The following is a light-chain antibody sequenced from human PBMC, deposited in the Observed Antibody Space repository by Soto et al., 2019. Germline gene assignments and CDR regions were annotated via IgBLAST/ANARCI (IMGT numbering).Light chain of an antibody. CDR1: QSVLYSSNNKNY. CDR2: WAS. Sequence: DIVMTQSPDSLAVSLGERATINCKSSQSVLYSSNNKNYLAWYQQKPGQPPKLLIYWASTRESGVPDRFSGSGSGTDFTLTISSLQAEDVAVYYCQQYCSTPLTFGGGTKVEIK. CDR3: QQYCSTPLT. J-gene: IGKJ4*01. V-gene: IGKV4-1*01.